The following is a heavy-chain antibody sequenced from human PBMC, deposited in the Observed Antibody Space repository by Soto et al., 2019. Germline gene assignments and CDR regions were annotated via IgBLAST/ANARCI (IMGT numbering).Heavy chain of an antibody. D-gene: IGHD2-2*02. V-gene: IGHV3-9*01. J-gene: IGHJ4*02. CDR3: AKAQPDCSSTSCYTAKSDY. CDR2: ISWNSGSI. CDR1: GFTFDDYA. Sequence: PGGSLRLSCAASGFTFDDYAMRWVRQAPGKGLEWVSGISWNSGSIGYADSVKGRFTISRDNAKNSLYLQMNSLRAEDTALYYCAKAQPDCSSTSCYTAKSDYWGQGTLVTVSS.